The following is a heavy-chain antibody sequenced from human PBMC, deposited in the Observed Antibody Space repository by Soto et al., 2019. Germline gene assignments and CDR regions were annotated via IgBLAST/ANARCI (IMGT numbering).Heavy chain of an antibody. CDR3: ASIIGWELLLAFDI. CDR1: GFSVSSYW. V-gene: IGHV3-7*02. J-gene: IGHJ3*02. Sequence: PGGSLRLSCEDFGFSVSSYWMSWVRQAPGKGLEWVASINEAGSAKYYVDSVKGRFTISRDSAENSLYLRMNSLRAEDTAVYYCASIIGWELLLAFDIWGQGTMVTVSS. D-gene: IGHD1-26*01. CDR2: INEAGSAK.